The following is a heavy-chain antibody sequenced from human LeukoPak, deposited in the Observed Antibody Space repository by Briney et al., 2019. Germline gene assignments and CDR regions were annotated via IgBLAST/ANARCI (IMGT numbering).Heavy chain of an antibody. D-gene: IGHD3-16*01. CDR2: TYYISKWYN. CDR1: GDSVSSNRAA. CDR3: ASYAVSTRVFDC. V-gene: IGHV6-1*01. J-gene: IGHJ4*02. Sequence: SQTLSLTCAISGDSVSSNRAAWNSIRQSPSRGLEWLGRTYYISKWYNDYAVSVKSRITINPHTSHNQFSQQLNSLTPDDTSVYYCASYAVSTRVFDCWGQGALVTVCS.